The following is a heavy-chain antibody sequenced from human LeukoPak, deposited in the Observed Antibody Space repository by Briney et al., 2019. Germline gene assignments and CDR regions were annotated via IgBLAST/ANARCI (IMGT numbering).Heavy chain of an antibody. V-gene: IGHV3-48*03. CDR2: ISANGDTI. Sequence: PGGSLRLSCAASGFTFNTYETNWVRQAPGKGLEWISYISANGDTIYYADSVRGRFTISRDNAKNSLSLLMNSLRVEDTALYYCVSAYGGLLDYWGQGSLVTVSS. CDR3: VSAYGGLLDY. D-gene: IGHD3-16*01. CDR1: GFTFNTYE. J-gene: IGHJ4*02.